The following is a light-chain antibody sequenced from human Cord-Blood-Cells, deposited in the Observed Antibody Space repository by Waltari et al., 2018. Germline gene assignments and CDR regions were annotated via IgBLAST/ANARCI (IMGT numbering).Light chain of an antibody. Sequence: QSALTQPASVSGSPGQSITISCTGTSSDVGSYNLVSWYQQHPGKAPKLMIYEVSKRPSGVSNRFSGSKSGNTASLTISGLQAEDEAEYYGCSYAGSSTFKVVFGGGTKLTVL. CDR3: CSYAGSSTFKVV. CDR1: SSDVGSYNL. J-gene: IGLJ2*01. V-gene: IGLV2-23*02. CDR2: EVS.